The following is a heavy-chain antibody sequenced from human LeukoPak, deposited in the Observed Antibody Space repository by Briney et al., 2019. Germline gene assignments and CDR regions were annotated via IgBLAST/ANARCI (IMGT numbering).Heavy chain of an antibody. CDR3: ARDLTGYCSSTSCPRGDAFDI. J-gene: IGHJ3*02. D-gene: IGHD2-2*01. Sequence: SETLSLTCTVSGYSISSGYYWGWIRQPPGKGLEWIGYIYYSGSTNYNPSLKSRVTISVDTSKNQFSLKLSSVTAADTAVYYCARDLTGYCSSTSCPRGDAFDIWGQGTMVTVSS. V-gene: IGHV4-61*01. CDR2: IYYSGST. CDR1: GYSISSGYY.